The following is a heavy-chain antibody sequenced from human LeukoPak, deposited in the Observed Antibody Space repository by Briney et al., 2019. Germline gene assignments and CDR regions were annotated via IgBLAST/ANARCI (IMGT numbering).Heavy chain of an antibody. CDR1: GYTFTSYA. D-gene: IGHD2-2*01. V-gene: IGHV1-3*04. CDR3: ARETVASSSDY. Sequence: ASVKVSCKASGYTFTSYAIHWVRQAPGHGREWMGWINTDNSNTKFSQKFQGRVTITRDTSASTVHMELSSLRSEDTAIYYCARETVASSSDYWGQGTLVTVSS. CDR2: INTDNSNT. J-gene: IGHJ4*02.